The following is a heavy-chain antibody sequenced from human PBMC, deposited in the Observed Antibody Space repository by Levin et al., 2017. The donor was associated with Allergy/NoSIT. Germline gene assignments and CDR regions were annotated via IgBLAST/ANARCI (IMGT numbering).Heavy chain of an antibody. CDR3: AKDAGDHGAFDI. CDR1: GFTFDDST. J-gene: IGHJ3*02. V-gene: IGHV3-43*01. D-gene: IGHD4-17*01. CDR2: ISWDGGST. Sequence: LSLTCAASGFTFDDSTMHWVRQAPGKGLEWVSLISWDGGSTYYADSVKGRFTISRDNSKNSLYLQMNSLRTEDTALYYCAKDAGDHGAFDIWGQGTMVTVSS.